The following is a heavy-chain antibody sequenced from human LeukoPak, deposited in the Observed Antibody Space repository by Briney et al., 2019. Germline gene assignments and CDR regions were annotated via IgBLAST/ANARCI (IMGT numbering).Heavy chain of an antibody. D-gene: IGHD4-17*01. CDR3: ARDYGDAY. J-gene: IGHJ4*02. V-gene: IGHV3-7*04. Sequence: GGSLRLSCAASGFXFXTYWMXXXXXAPGXGLEWVANIKPDGSDKYYVASVQGRFTTSRDNARNSLSLQMNSLRAEDTAVYYCARDYGDAYWGQGTLVTVSS. CDR2: IKPDGSDK. CDR1: GFXFXTYW.